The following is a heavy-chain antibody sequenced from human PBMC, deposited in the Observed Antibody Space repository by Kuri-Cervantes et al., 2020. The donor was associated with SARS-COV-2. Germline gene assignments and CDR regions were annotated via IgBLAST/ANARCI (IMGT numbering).Heavy chain of an antibody. CDR1: GFTFSSYT. V-gene: IGHV3-64*01. CDR3: ASELLWYFDL. J-gene: IGHJ2*01. D-gene: IGHD1-26*01. Sequence: GGSLRLSCAASGFTFSSYTMHWVRQAPGKGLEYVSAISSNGGSTYYANSVKGRFTISRDNSKNTLYLQMNSLRAEDTAVYYCASELLWYFDLWGRGTLVTVSS. CDR2: ISSNGGST.